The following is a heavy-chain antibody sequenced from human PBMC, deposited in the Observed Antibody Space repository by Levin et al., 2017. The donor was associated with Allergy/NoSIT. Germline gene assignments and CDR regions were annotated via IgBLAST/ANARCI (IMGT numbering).Heavy chain of an antibody. D-gene: IGHD2-15*01. CDR1: GFTFDTYW. CDR2: IESDGSSP. CDR3: ARPECGRGSCYVY. V-gene: IGHV3-74*01. Sequence: GGSLRLSCAASGFTFDTYWMHWVRQAPGKGLVWVSRIESDGSSPTYADSVRGRFTISRDNAKNTLYLQMNSLRAEDTAVYYCARPECGRGSCYVYWGQGTLVTVSS. J-gene: IGHJ4*02.